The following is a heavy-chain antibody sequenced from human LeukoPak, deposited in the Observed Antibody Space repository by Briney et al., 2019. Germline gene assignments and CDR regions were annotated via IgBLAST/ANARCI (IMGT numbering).Heavy chain of an antibody. CDR3: ARGRRWDLLVSLIDASDI. D-gene: IGHD4-23*01. CDR1: GFSVSSNF. J-gene: IGHJ3*02. Sequence: GGSLRLSCAASGFSVSSNFMTWVRQAPGKGLEWVSVIFSGGSTYYADSVKGRFTISRDNSKNTLYLQMNSLRAEDTAVYFCARGRRWDLLVSLIDASDIWGQGTMVTVSS. V-gene: IGHV3-53*01. CDR2: IFSGGST.